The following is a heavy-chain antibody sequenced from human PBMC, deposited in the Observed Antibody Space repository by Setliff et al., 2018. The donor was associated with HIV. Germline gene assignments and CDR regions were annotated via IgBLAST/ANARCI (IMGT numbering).Heavy chain of an antibody. CDR1: GGSIRSSSYY. J-gene: IGHJ4*02. Sequence: SETLSLTCTVSGGSIRSSSYYWSWIRQPAGKGLEWIGHIYTSGFTNYNPSLKSRVTISIDTSRNQFSLYLKSVTAADTAVYFCARKVGGDFDYWGQGTLVTVSS. CDR2: IYTSGFT. CDR3: ARKVGGDFDY. D-gene: IGHD2-2*01. V-gene: IGHV4-61*09.